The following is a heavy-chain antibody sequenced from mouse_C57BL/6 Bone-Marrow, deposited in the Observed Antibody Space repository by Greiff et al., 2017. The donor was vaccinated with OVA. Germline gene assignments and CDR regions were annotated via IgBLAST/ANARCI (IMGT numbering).Heavy chain of an antibody. CDR3: AIDYGSSWYYFDY. D-gene: IGHD1-1*01. V-gene: IGHV1-81*01. Sequence: QVQLQQSGAELARPGASVKLSCKASGYTFTSYGISWVKQRTGQGLEWIGEIYPRSGNTYYNEKFKGKATLTADKSSSTAYMELSSLTSEDSAVYFCAIDYGSSWYYFDYGGRGTTLTVSA. J-gene: IGHJ2*01. CDR2: IYPRSGNT. CDR1: GYTFTSYG.